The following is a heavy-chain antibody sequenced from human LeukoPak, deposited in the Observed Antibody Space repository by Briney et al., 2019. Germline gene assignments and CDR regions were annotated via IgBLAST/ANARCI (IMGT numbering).Heavy chain of an antibody. CDR1: GGSISSGDYY. Sequence: PSETLSLTCTVSGGSISSGDYYWSWIRQPPGKGLEWIGYIYYSGSTYYNPSLKSRVTISVDTSKNQFSLRLSSVTAADTAVYYCARVSDGSGSYYFDYWGQGTLVTVSS. CDR3: ARVSDGSGSYYFDY. V-gene: IGHV4-30-4*08. D-gene: IGHD3-10*01. J-gene: IGHJ4*02. CDR2: IYYSGST.